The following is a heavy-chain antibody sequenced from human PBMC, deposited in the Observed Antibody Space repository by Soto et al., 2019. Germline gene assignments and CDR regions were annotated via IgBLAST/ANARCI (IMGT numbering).Heavy chain of an antibody. V-gene: IGHV1-18*01. CDR2: ISAYNGNT. CDR1: GYTFSSYG. Sequence: SVKVSCKASGYTFSSYGITWVRQAPGQGLEWMGWISAYNGNTNYAQKLQGRVTMTTDTSTTTAYMELRSLRSDDTAVYYCARVRRELYPFDIWGQGTMVTV. D-gene: IGHD1-26*01. CDR3: ARVRRELYPFDI. J-gene: IGHJ3*02.